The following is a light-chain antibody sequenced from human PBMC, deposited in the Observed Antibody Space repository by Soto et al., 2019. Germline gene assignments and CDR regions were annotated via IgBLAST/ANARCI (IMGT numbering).Light chain of an antibody. V-gene: IGKV1-9*01. J-gene: IGKJ4*01. CDR2: PAS. CDR3: QQLNSYPT. Sequence: DIQLTQSPSFLSASVGDRVTITCRASQGISSYLAWYQQKPGKAPKLLIYPASTFQSGVSSRFSGIGSGTEFTLTISSLQPEDFATYYCQQLNSYPTFGGGTKVEIK. CDR1: QGISSY.